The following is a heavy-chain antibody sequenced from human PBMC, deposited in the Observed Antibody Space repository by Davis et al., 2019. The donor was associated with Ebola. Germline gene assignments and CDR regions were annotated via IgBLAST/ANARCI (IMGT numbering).Heavy chain of an antibody. D-gene: IGHD3-3*01. CDR2: IYHSGST. J-gene: IGHJ3*02. V-gene: IGHV4-4*02. CDR3: ARGMTIFGGAPTDAFDI. Sequence: MPSETLSLTCTVSGGSISSSNWWRWVRQPPGKGLEWIGEIYHSGSTNYNPSLKSRVTISVDTSKNQFSLKLTSVTAADTAVYHCARGMTIFGGAPTDAFDIWGRGTMVTVSS. CDR1: GGSISSSNW.